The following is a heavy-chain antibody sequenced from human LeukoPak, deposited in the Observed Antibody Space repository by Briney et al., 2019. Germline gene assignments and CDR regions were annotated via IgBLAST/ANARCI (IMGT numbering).Heavy chain of an antibody. D-gene: IGHD3-10*01. V-gene: IGHV1-46*01. CDR2: INPSGGST. J-gene: IGHJ4*02. CDR3: ARGRRGVLDY. CDR1: GGTFSSYA. Sequence: ASVKVSCKASGGTFSSYAISWVRQAPGQGLEWMGIINPSGGSTSYAQKFQGRVTMTRDTSTSTVYMELSSLRSEDTAVYYCARGRRGVLDYWGQGTLVTVSS.